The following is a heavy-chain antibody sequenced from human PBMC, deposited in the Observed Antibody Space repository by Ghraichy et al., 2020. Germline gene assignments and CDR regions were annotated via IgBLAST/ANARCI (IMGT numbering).Heavy chain of an antibody. Sequence: GGSLRLSCVASGFTFSDHYMSWIRQAPGKGLEWVSYISSSGNTMYVDSVKGRFTISRNNAKSSLYLQMNSLRAEDTAVYYCARGQSSYSYGFPIDYWSQGTLVTVSS. J-gene: IGHJ4*02. D-gene: IGHD5-18*01. CDR3: ARGQSSYSYGFPIDY. V-gene: IGHV3-11*01. CDR1: GFTFSDHY. CDR2: ISSSGNTM.